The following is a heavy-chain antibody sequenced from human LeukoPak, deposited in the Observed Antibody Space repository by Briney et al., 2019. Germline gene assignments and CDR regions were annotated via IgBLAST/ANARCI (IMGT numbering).Heavy chain of an antibody. CDR3: ARDRSNGDYAFDY. Sequence: PGGSLRLSCTASGFTFSSYDMSWVRQAPGKGLEWVSSITTYSSYIRYADSVKGRFTISRDNAKNSLYLQMNSLRAEDTAVYYCARDRSNGDYAFDYWGQGALVTVSS. V-gene: IGHV3-21*01. D-gene: IGHD4-17*01. CDR1: GFTFSSYD. J-gene: IGHJ4*02. CDR2: ITTYSSYI.